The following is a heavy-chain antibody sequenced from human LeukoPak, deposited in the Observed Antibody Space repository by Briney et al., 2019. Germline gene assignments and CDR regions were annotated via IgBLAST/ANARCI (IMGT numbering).Heavy chain of an antibody. J-gene: IGHJ4*02. V-gene: IGHV3-23*01. CDR1: GFTFSTYG. CDR3: ARRRDSGSLQHFDY. D-gene: IGHD1-26*01. Sequence: GGSLRLSCAASGFTFSTYGMSWVRQAPGKGLEWASAISGSGGRTYYADSVKGRFTISRDNAKNSLYLQMNSLRAEDTAVYYCARRRDSGSLQHFDYWGQGTLVTVSS. CDR2: ISGSGGRT.